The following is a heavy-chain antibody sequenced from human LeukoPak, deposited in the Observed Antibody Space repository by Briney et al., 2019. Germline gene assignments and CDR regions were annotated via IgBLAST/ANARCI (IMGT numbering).Heavy chain of an antibody. CDR1: GFTFSSYA. V-gene: IGHV3-64D*06. J-gene: IGHJ6*04. Sequence: PGGSLRLSCSASGFTFSSYAMHWVRQAPGKGLEYVSAISSNGGSTNYADSVKDRFTISRDNSKITLYLQMSSLRAEDTAVYYCAKAGSGSYYKSRSGMDVWGKGTTVIVSS. D-gene: IGHD3-10*01. CDR2: ISSNGGST. CDR3: AKAGSGSYYKSRSGMDV.